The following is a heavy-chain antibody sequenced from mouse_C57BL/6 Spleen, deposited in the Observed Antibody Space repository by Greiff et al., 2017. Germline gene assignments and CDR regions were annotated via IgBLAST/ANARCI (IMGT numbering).Heavy chain of an antibody. J-gene: IGHJ2*01. Sequence: QVQLQQPGAELVMPGASVKLSCKASGYTFTSYWMHWVKQRPGQGLEWIGEIDPSDSYTNYNQKFKGKSTLTVDKSSSTAYMQLSSLTSEDSAVYYCARGEYIDYWGQGTTLTVSS. D-gene: IGHD2-10*02. CDR2: IDPSDSYT. CDR3: ARGEYIDY. CDR1: GYTFTSYW. V-gene: IGHV1-69*01.